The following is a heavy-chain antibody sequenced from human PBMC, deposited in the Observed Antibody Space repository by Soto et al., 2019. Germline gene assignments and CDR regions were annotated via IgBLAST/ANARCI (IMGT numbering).Heavy chain of an antibody. CDR2: ISYDGSNK. Sequence: GGSLRLSSAASGFNFSSYGMHWVRQAPGKGLEWVAVISYDGSNKYYADSVKGRFTISRDNSKNTLYLQMNSLRAEDTAVYYCAKDTHGYGDPHFDYWGQGTLGTVSS. D-gene: IGHD4-17*01. CDR1: GFNFSSYG. J-gene: IGHJ4*02. CDR3: AKDTHGYGDPHFDY. V-gene: IGHV3-30*18.